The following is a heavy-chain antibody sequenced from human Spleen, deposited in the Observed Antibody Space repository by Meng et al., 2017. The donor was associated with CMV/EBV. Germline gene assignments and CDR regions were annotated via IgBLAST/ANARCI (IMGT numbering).Heavy chain of an antibody. V-gene: IGHV1-18*01. CDR2: ISADNANT. Sequence: ASVKVSCKASGYTFTSYGISWVRQAPGQGLEWVGWISADNANTNHAQKLQDRVTMITDTSTRTAYMELRSLRSDDTAVYYCARSRPGCTSTGCYGYFYYYYGMDVWGQGTTVTVSS. CDR3: ARSRPGCTSTGCYGYFYYYYGMDV. J-gene: IGHJ6*02. CDR1: GYTFTSYG. D-gene: IGHD2-2*01.